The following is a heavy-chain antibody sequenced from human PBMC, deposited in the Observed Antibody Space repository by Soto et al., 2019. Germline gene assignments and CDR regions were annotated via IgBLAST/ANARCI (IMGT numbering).Heavy chain of an antibody. CDR3: ARRRSSDGRGFDY. CDR2: IYYSGST. J-gene: IGHJ4*02. V-gene: IGHV4-39*01. Sequence: QLQLQESGPGLVKPSETLSLTCTVSGGSISSSSYYWGWIRQPPGKGLEWIGSIYYSGSTYYNPSLKSRVTISIDTSKNQFSLKLSSVTAADTAVYYCARRRSSDGRGFDYWGQGTLVTVSS. D-gene: IGHD6-19*01. CDR1: GGSISSSSYY.